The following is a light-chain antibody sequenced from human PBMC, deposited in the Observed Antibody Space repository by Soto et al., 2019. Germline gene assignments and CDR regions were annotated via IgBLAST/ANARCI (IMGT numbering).Light chain of an antibody. CDR3: SSYAGNNNFVV. CDR1: SSDVGAYNY. J-gene: IGLJ2*01. V-gene: IGLV2-8*01. CDR2: EVR. Sequence: QSALTQPPSASGSPGQSVTISCTGTSSDVGAYNYVSWYQQHPGRAPKLMIYEVRNRPSGVPDRFSGSKSDNTASLTVSGLQAEDDAYYYCSSYAGNNNFVVFGGGTKLTVL.